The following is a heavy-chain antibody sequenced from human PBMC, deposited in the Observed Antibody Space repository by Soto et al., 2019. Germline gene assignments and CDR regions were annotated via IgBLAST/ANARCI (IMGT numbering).Heavy chain of an antibody. Sequence: GGSLRLSCAASGFTFSSYAMHWVRQAPGKGLEWVAVISYDGSNKYYADSVKGRFTISRDNSKNTLYLQMNSLRAEDTAVYYCARGFVVVVPAPFDYWGQGTLVTVSS. D-gene: IGHD2-2*01. V-gene: IGHV3-30-3*01. CDR2: ISYDGSNK. CDR3: ARGFVVVVPAPFDY. J-gene: IGHJ4*02. CDR1: GFTFSSYA.